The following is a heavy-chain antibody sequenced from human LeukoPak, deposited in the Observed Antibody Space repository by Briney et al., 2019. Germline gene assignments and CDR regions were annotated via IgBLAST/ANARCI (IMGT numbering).Heavy chain of an antibody. V-gene: IGHV4-34*01. D-gene: IGHD3-9*01. CDR3: ARGGGNLLPYFDPKYYYYMDV. CDR1: GGSSSGYY. Sequence: SETLSLTCAVYGGSSSGYYWSWIRQPPGKGLEWIAEINHSGRTNFNPSLRGRVTVYVDTSKNQFSLKLSSVTAAGTAVYYCARGGGNLLPYFDPKYYYYMDVWGKGTTVTVSS. J-gene: IGHJ6*03. CDR2: INHSGRT.